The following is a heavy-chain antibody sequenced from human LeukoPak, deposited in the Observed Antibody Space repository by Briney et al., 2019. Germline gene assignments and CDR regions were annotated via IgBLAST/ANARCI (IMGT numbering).Heavy chain of an antibody. J-gene: IGHJ4*02. CDR1: GGSFSGYY. CDR3: ARVKYRVLLWFGELSGPTDY. D-gene: IGHD3-10*01. Sequence: SETLSLTCAVYGGSFSGYYWSWIRQPPGKGLEWIGEINHSGSTNYNPSLKGRVTISVDTSKNQFSLKLSSVTAADTAVYYCARVKYRVLLWFGELSGPTDYWGQGTLVTVSS. CDR2: INHSGST. V-gene: IGHV4-34*01.